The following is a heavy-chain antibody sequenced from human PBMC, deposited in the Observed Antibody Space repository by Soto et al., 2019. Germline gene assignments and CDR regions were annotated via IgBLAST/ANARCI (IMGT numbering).Heavy chain of an antibody. CDR3: ARSSSPPITMIVVVITTDGMDV. CDR2: INPSGGST. CDR1: GYTFTSDY. D-gene: IGHD3-22*01. V-gene: IGHV1-46*01. J-gene: IGHJ6*02. Sequence: ASVKVSCKASGYTFTSDYMHWVRQAPGQGLEWMGIINPSGGSTSYAQKFQGRVTMTRDTSTSTVYMELSSLRSEDTAVYYCARSSSPPITMIVVVITTDGMDVWGQGTTGTVSS.